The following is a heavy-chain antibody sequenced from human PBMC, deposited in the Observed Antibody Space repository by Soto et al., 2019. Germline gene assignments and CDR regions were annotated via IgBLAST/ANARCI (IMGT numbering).Heavy chain of an antibody. CDR1: GFTFSSHG. CDR2: ISYDGSNK. V-gene: IGHV3-30*18. Sequence: QVQLVESGGGVVQPGRSLRLSCAASGFTFSSHGMHWVRQAPGTGLEWVAVISYDGSNKYYADSVKGRYNISRHNAENARFLQMNSLRAEDTAVYYCAKGHSMEWFFDYWGQGTLVTVS. J-gene: IGHJ4*02. CDR3: AKGHSMEWFFDY. D-gene: IGHD3-3*01.